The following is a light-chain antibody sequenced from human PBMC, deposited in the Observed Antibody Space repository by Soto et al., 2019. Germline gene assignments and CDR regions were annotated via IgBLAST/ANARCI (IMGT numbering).Light chain of an antibody. V-gene: IGKV3-15*01. Sequence: ILMTQSPATLSVSPGERATLSCRASQRVSNNLAWYQQKPGQAPRLLIYDAFTRATGIPARFSGSGSGTEFTLNISGLQSEDFAVYYCQQYNNWPPLTFGQGTKVHIK. CDR1: QRVSNN. CDR2: DAF. CDR3: QQYNNWPPLT. J-gene: IGKJ1*01.